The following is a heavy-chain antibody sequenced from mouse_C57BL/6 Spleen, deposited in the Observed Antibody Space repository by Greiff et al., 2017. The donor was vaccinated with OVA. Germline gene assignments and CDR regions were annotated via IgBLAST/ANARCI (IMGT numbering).Heavy chain of an antibody. V-gene: IGHV1-69*01. J-gene: IGHJ2*01. CDR1: GYTFTSYW. CDR3: ARNEGGAFDY. Sequence: VKLQQPGAELVMPGASVKLSCKASGYTFTSYWMHWVKQRPGQGLEWIGEIDPSDSYTNYNQKFKGKSTLTVDKSSSTAYMQLSSLTSEDSAVYYCARNEGGAFDYWGQGTTLTVSS. CDR2: IDPSDSYT.